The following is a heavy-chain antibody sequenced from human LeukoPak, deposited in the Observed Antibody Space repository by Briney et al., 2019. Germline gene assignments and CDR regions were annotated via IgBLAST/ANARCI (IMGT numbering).Heavy chain of an antibody. Sequence: PGRSLRLSCAASGFTFSSYGMHWVRQAPGKELEWVAVISYDGSNKYYADSVKGRFTISRDNSKNTLYLQMNSPRAEDTAVYYCASLTYCSSTSCYADDYWGQGTLVTVSS. CDR2: ISYDGSNK. D-gene: IGHD2-2*01. CDR3: ASLTYCSSTSCYADDY. V-gene: IGHV3-30*03. J-gene: IGHJ4*02. CDR1: GFTFSSYG.